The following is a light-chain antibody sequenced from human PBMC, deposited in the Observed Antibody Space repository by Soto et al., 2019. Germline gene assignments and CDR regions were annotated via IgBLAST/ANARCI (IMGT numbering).Light chain of an antibody. J-gene: IGLJ3*02. CDR3: SSYTSSSTLV. Sequence: QSALTQPASVSGSPGQSITISCTGTSSDVGGYNYVSWYQQHPGKAPKLMIYEVSNRPSGVSTRFSGSKSGNTASLIISGLQAEDDADYYCSSYTSSSTLVFGGGTKLTVL. CDR1: SSDVGGYNY. CDR2: EVS. V-gene: IGLV2-14*01.